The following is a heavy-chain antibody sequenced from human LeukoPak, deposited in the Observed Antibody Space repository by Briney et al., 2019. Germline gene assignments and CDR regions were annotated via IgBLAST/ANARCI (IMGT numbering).Heavy chain of an antibody. CDR3: AKDPHDYYDSSGYYGY. CDR2: ISGSGGST. CDR1: GFTFSSYA. J-gene: IGHJ4*02. Sequence: GGSLRLSCAASGFTFSSYAMSWVRQAPGKGLDWFSAISGSGGSTYYADSVKGRFTISRDNSKNTLYLQMNSLRAEDTAVYYCAKDPHDYYDSSGYYGYWGQGTLVTVSS. V-gene: IGHV3-23*01. D-gene: IGHD3-22*01.